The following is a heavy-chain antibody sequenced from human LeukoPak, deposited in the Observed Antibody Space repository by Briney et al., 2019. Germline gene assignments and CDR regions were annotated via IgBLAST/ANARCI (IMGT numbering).Heavy chain of an antibody. D-gene: IGHD3-10*01. CDR1: GGSISSSDYY. Sequence: SETLSLTCTISGGSISSSDYYWSWIRQPPGKGLEWIGYIYYSGSTYYNPSLKSRVTISIDSSKKQFSLKLTSVTAADTAVYYCARAGCGIDFWGQGTLVTVSS. CDR2: IYYSGST. J-gene: IGHJ4*02. V-gene: IGHV4-30-4*08. CDR3: ARAGCGIDF.